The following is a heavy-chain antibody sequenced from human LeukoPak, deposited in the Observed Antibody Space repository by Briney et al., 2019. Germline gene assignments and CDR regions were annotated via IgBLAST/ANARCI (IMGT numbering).Heavy chain of an antibody. CDR1: GFTFSSYA. V-gene: IGHV3-23*01. CDR2: ISGSGGST. CDR3: AKVFRGSYYYFDY. Sequence: GGSLRLSCAASGFTFSSYAMSWVRQAPGKGPEWVSAISGSGGSTYYADSVKGRFTISRDNSKNTLYLQMNSLRAEDTAVYYCAKVFRGSYYYFDYWGQGTLVTVSS. D-gene: IGHD1-26*01. J-gene: IGHJ4*02.